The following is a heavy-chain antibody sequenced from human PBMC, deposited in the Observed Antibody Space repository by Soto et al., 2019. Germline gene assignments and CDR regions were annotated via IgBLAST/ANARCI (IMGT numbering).Heavy chain of an antibody. CDR3: ARHRYCSGATCYHLDNWFDP. CDR2: IYHSGST. V-gene: IGHV4-4*02. D-gene: IGHD2-15*01. Sequence: SETLSLTCAVSSGSISSSNWWSWVRQPPGKGLEWIGEIYHSGSTNYNPSLKSRVTISVDKSKNQFSLKLSSVTAADTAVYYCARHRYCSGATCYHLDNWFDPWGQGTRVTVSS. CDR1: SGSISSSNW. J-gene: IGHJ5*02.